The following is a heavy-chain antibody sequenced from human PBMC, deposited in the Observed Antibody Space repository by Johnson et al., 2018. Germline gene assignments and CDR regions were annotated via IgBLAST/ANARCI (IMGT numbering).Heavy chain of an antibody. D-gene: IGHD3-22*01. CDR2: ISYDGSNK. CDR3: AKDYYDSSGYPLGPFQD. Sequence: QVQLVQSGGGVVQPGRSXRLSCAASGFTFSSYGMHWVRQDPGKGLEWVAGISYDGSNKYYADLVKGRFTISRDNSKNTLYLQMNSLRAEDTAVYYCAKDYYDSSGYPLGPFQDWGQGTLVTVSS. V-gene: IGHV3-30*18. J-gene: IGHJ1*01. CDR1: GFTFSSYG.